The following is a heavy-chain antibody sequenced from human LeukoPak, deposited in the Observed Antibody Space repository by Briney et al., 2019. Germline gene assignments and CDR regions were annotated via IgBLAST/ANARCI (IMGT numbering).Heavy chain of an antibody. J-gene: IGHJ4*02. CDR1: GGTFSSYA. Sequence: SVKVSCKASGGTFSSYAISWVRQAPGQGLEWMGGIIPIFGTANYAQKFQGRVTITADKSTSTAYMELSSLRSEDTAVYYCARTRRYCSGGSCYLFDYWGQGTLVTVSS. CDR3: ARTRRYCSGGSCYLFDY. V-gene: IGHV1-69*06. CDR2: IIPIFGTA. D-gene: IGHD2-15*01.